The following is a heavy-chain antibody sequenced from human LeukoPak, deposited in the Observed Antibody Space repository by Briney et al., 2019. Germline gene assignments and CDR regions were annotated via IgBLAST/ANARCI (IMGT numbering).Heavy chain of an antibody. D-gene: IGHD2-8*01. Sequence: SETLSLTCTVSGGSISNHYWSWIRQPPGKGLEWIGYIYYSGSTNYNPSLKSRVTISVDTSKNQFSLKLSSVTAADTAVYYCARGALMVYANYFDYWGQGTLVTVSS. CDR2: IYYSGST. CDR3: ARGALMVYANYFDY. CDR1: GGSISNHY. V-gene: IGHV4-59*11. J-gene: IGHJ4*02.